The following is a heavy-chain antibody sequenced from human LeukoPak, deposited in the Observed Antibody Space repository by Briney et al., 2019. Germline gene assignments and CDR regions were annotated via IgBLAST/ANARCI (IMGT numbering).Heavy chain of an antibody. J-gene: IGHJ4*02. CDR3: VKDLDDILTGYYLDY. CDR1: GFTFSSYG. Sequence: GRSLRLSCAASGFTFSSYGIHWVRQAPGKGLEWVAVISYDGSNKYYADSVKGRFTISRDNSKNTLYLQMNSLRAEDTAVYYCVKDLDDILTGYYLDYWGQGTLVTVSS. CDR2: ISYDGSNK. D-gene: IGHD3-9*01. V-gene: IGHV3-30*18.